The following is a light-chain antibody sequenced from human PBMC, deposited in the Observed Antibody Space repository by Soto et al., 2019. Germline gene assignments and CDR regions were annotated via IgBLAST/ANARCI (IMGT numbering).Light chain of an antibody. Sequence: DIQMPQSPSSLSASVGDRVTITCRASQSSSTFLNWYQQRPGKAPELLIYAASNLQSGVPSRFSGSGSGTDFALTISSLQPEDFATYYCQQSYRIPPWTFGQGTKVEIK. CDR2: AAS. V-gene: IGKV1-39*01. J-gene: IGKJ1*01. CDR1: QSSSTF. CDR3: QQSYRIPPWT.